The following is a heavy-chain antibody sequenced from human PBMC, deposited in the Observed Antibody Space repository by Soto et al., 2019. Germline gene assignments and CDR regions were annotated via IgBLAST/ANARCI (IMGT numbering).Heavy chain of an antibody. J-gene: IGHJ4*02. D-gene: IGHD4-17*01. CDR1: GFTFSSYA. Sequence: PGGSLRLSCAASGFTFSSYAMSWVRQAPGKGLEWVSAISGSGGSTYYADSVKGRFTLSRDDSKNTLYPQINSLRVEGTAVYYCASRINSHGAYDCWGPGTLVTVSS. CDR2: ISGSGGST. CDR3: ASRINSHGAYDC. V-gene: IGHV3-23*01.